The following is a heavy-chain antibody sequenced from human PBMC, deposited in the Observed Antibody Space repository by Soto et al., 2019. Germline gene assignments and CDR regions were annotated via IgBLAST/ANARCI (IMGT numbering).Heavy chain of an antibody. CDR2: IYYSGST. CDR1: GGSISSYY. J-gene: IGHJ3*02. D-gene: IGHD3-10*01. V-gene: IGHV4-59*01. CDR3: ARDQVLYGAFDI. Sequence: QVQLQESGPGLVKPSETLSLMCTVSGGSISSYYWSWIRQPPGKGLEWIGYIYYSGSTNYNPSLKSRVTISVDTSKNQFSLKLSSVTAADTAVYYCARDQVLYGAFDIWGQGTMVTVSS.